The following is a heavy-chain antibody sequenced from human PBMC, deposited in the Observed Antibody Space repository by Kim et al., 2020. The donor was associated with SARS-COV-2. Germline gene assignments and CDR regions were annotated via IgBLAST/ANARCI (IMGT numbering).Heavy chain of an antibody. V-gene: IGHV4-39*01. D-gene: IGHD3-22*01. CDR1: GGSISSSSYY. J-gene: IGHJ4*02. Sequence: SQTLSLTCTVSGGSISSSSYYWAWIRQPPGKGLEWIGSIYYSGSTYYNPSLKSRVTISVDTSKNQFSLKLSSVTAADTAVYYCASLNDGGDYYDSSGYYPFDYWGQGTLVTVSS. CDR2: IYYSGST. CDR3: ASLNDGGDYYDSSGYYPFDY.